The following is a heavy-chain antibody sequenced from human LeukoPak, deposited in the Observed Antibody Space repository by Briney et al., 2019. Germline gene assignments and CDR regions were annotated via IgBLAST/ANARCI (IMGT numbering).Heavy chain of an antibody. Sequence: ASVKVSCKASGYTFTHYAMNWVRQAPGQGLEWTGWINTNTGNPTYAQGFTGRFVFSLDTSVSTAYLQISSLKAEDTAVYYCVTRDGVSSGFFNLDYWGQGTLVTVSS. J-gene: IGHJ4*02. CDR3: VTRDGVSSGFFNLDY. CDR1: GYTFTHYA. V-gene: IGHV7-4-1*02. D-gene: IGHD3-22*01. CDR2: INTNTGNP.